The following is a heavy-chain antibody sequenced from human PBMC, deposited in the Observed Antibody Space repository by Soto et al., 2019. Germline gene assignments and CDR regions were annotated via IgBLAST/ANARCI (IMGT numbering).Heavy chain of an antibody. J-gene: IGHJ5*02. V-gene: IGHV6-1*01. D-gene: IGHD3-22*01. CDR2: TYYRSKWYN. Sequence: SQTLSRTGASSGGSVCSNRGAWNWIRQSPSRGLEWLGRTYYRSKWYNDYAVSVKSRITINPDTSKNQFSLQLNSVTAADTAVYYCARRYYYDTSGYSSLVGRWFDPWGQGTRVTVSS. CDR3: ARRYYYDTSGYSSLVGRWFDP. CDR1: GGSVCSNRGA.